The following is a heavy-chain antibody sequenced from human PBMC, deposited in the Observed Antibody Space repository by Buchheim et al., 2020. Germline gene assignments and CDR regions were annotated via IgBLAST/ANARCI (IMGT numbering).Heavy chain of an antibody. D-gene: IGHD6-19*01. CDR3: ARGTVAGTKGFDY. CDR1: GGPISSYY. J-gene: IGHJ4*02. V-gene: IGHV4-59*01. CDR2: IYYSGST. Sequence: QVQLQESGPGLVKPSETLSLTCTVSGGPISSYYWSWIRQPPGKGLEWIGYIYYSGSTNYNPSLKSRVTISVDTSKNQFSLKLSSVTAADTAVYYCARGTVAGTKGFDYWGQGTL.